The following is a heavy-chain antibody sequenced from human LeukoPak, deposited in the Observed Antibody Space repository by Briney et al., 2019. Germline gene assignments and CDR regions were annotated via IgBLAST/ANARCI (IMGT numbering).Heavy chain of an antibody. V-gene: IGHV3-33*01. CDR1: GFTFSSYG. J-gene: IGHJ3*02. Sequence: GGSLRLSCAASGFTFSSYGMHWVRQAPGKGLEWVAVIWYDGSNKYYADSAKGRFTISRDNSKNTLYLQMNSLRAEDTAVYYCARDGDYGDYNDAFDIWGQGTMVTVSS. CDR2: IWYDGSNK. CDR3: ARDGDYGDYNDAFDI. D-gene: IGHD4-17*01.